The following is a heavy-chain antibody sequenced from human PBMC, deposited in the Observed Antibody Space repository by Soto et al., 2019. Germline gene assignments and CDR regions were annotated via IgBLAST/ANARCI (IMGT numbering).Heavy chain of an antibody. CDR1: GDSIGYYY. J-gene: IGHJ4*02. D-gene: IGHD1-26*01. CDR3: ARRRWEQGAVTD. Sequence: QVQLQESGPRLVKSSETLSLTCTVSGDSIGYYYWSWIRQPPGKGLECIGYIYHSGDTNYNPSLRSRDSKSVDTSKNQFYLKLRSVTAADTSVYYCARRRWEQGAVTDWGQGILVTVSS. CDR2: IYHSGDT. V-gene: IGHV4-59*08.